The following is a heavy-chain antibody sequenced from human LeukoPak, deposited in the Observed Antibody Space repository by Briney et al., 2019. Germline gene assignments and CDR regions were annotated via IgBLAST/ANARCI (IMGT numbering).Heavy chain of an antibody. Sequence: PSETLSLTCAVYGGSFSGYYRSWIRQPPGKGLEWIGEINHSGSTNYNPSLKSRVTISVDTSKNQFSLKLSSVTAADTAVYYCARGLFFYYGSGSYYSPVDYWGQGTLVTVSS. V-gene: IGHV4-34*01. CDR1: GGSFSGYY. CDR2: INHSGST. J-gene: IGHJ4*02. CDR3: ARGLFFYYGSGSYYSPVDY. D-gene: IGHD3-10*01.